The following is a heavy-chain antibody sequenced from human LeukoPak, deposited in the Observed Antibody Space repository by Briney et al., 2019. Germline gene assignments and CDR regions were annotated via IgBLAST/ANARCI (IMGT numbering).Heavy chain of an antibody. D-gene: IGHD3-16*01. CDR2: VYHGGST. V-gene: IGHV4-4*02. J-gene: IGHJ4*02. CDR1: GGSISSNNW. CDR3: AKGGLGEFTIDY. Sequence: SETLSLTCAVSGGSISSNNWWSWVRQPPGKGLEWIGEVYHGGSTNYNPSLKSRVTISVDKSKNQFSLNLSSVTAADTALYYCAKGGLGEFTIDYWGQGTLVTVSS.